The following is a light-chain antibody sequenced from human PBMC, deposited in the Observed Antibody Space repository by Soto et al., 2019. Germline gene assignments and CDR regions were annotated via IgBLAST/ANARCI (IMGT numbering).Light chain of an antibody. CDR3: QQYNEWPIT. V-gene: IGKV3-15*01. CDR2: GAS. J-gene: IGKJ5*01. Sequence: VRRHSPPSLSVSPEEGVTLSCRSSQSVAGNLAWFQQKPGQAPRLLIYGASTRATGIPARFSGSGSETDFTLTVSSLRSEDSAVYYCQQYNEWPITFGEGTRLDIK. CDR1: QSVAGN.